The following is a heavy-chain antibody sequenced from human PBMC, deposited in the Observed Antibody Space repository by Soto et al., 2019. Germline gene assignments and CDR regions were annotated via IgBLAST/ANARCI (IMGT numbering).Heavy chain of an antibody. V-gene: IGHV1-18*04. CDR1: GYTFTSYG. CDR2: ISAYNGNT. Sequence: QVQLVQSGAEVKKPGASVKVSCKASGYTFTSYGISWVRQAPGQGLEWMGWISAYNGNTNYAQKLQGRVTRTTDTSTSKAHMELRSLRSAATAVYYCARHRPGAADYYDSSGYGAGYFDYWGQGTLVTVSS. J-gene: IGHJ4*02. D-gene: IGHD3-22*01. CDR3: ARHRPGAADYYDSSGYGAGYFDY.